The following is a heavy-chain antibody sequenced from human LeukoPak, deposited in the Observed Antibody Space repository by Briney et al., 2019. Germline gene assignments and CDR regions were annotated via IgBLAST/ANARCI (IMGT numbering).Heavy chain of an antibody. D-gene: IGHD3-9*01. CDR2: IYSGGST. V-gene: IGHV3-66*01. CDR3: ARSTYYDILTGYSSSGMDV. Sequence: GGSLRLSRAASGFTVSSNYMSWGRQAPGQGLEWVSVIYSGGSTYYADSVKGRFTISRDNSKNTLYLQINSLRAEDTAVYYCARSTYYDILTGYSSSGMDVWGQGTTVTVSS. CDR1: GFTVSSNY. J-gene: IGHJ6*02.